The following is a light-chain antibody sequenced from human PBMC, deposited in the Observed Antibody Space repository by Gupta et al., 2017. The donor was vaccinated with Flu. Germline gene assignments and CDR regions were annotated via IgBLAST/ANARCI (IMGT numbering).Light chain of an antibody. CDR3: QQRSNT. V-gene: IGKV3-11*01. Sequence: EIVLTQSPATLSLSPGERAALSCRASQSLSSYLAWYQQKPGQAPRLLIYDASNRATGTPAKFSGSGSGTDFTLTISSLEPEDSAVYYCQQRSNTFGQGTKLEIK. J-gene: IGKJ2*01. CDR1: QSLSSY. CDR2: DAS.